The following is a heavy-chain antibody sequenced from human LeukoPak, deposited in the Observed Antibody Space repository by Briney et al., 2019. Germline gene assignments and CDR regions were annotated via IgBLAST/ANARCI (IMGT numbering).Heavy chain of an antibody. Sequence: SETLSLTCAVSGGSISSGGYSWSWIRQPPGKGLEWIGYIYHSGSTYYNPSLKSRVTISVDRSKNQFSLKLSSVTAADTAVYYCATLKYYDDSGYSNWGQGTLVTVSS. CDR1: GGSISSGGYS. CDR2: IYHSGST. CDR3: ATLKYYDDSGYSN. D-gene: IGHD3-22*01. V-gene: IGHV4-30-2*02. J-gene: IGHJ4*02.